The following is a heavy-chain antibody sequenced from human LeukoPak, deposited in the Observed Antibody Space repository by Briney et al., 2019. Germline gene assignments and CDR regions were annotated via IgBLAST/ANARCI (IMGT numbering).Heavy chain of an antibody. CDR1: GYTFTSYY. D-gene: IGHD3-3*01. V-gene: IGHV1-46*01. J-gene: IGHJ6*03. Sequence: ASVKVSCKASGYTFTSYYMHWVRQAPGQGLEWMGIINPSGGSTTYAQKFQGRVTMTRDTSTSTVYMELSSLRSEDTAVYYCATTPNTIFGVGGGYYYMDVWGKGTTVTVSS. CDR3: ATTPNTIFGVGGGYYYMDV. CDR2: INPSGGST.